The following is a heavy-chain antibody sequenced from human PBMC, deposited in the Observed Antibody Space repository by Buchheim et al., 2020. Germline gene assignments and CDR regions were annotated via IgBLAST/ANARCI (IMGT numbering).Heavy chain of an antibody. D-gene: IGHD3-10*02. Sequence: QVQLQESGPGLVKPSQTLSLTCTVSGGSISSGSYCWSWIRQPAGKGLEWIGRIYTSGSTNYNPSLKSRVTISLDTSKNQFSLKLSSVTAADTAVYYCATLPSRKGSYVDYWGQGAL. CDR2: IYTSGST. CDR1: GGSISSGSYC. CDR3: ATLPSRKGSYVDY. V-gene: IGHV4-61*02. J-gene: IGHJ4*02.